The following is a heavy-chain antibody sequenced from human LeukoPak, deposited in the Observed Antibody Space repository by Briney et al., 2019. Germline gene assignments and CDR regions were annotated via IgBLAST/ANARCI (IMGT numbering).Heavy chain of an antibody. V-gene: IGHV3-30*03. J-gene: IGHJ4*02. CDR3: ARDPRGPAGYDSPARDTFDY. Sequence: GGSLRLSCAASGFTFTHYAMHWVRQTPGKGLEWVAVIFYDGTIQYYSDSVRGRLIVSRDNPKNALYLQMNSLRAEDTAVYYCARDPRGPAGYDSPARDTFDYWGQGTLVTVSS. CDR2: IFYDGTIQ. CDR1: GFTFTHYA. D-gene: IGHD3-22*01.